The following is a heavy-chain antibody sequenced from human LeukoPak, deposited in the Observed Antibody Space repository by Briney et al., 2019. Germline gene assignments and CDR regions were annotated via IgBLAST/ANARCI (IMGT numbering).Heavy chain of an antibody. CDR3: ARDAWLVGATNLYYFDH. V-gene: IGHV1-2*02. Sequence: ASVKVSCKASEYTFTDYYMHWVRQAPGQGLEWLGWINPKSGVTNYAQKFQGRVTMTRDPSISSAYMELNSLRSDDTAVYYCARDAWLVGATNLYYFDHWSQGTLVTVSS. D-gene: IGHD1-26*01. J-gene: IGHJ4*02. CDR1: EYTFTDYY. CDR2: INPKSGVT.